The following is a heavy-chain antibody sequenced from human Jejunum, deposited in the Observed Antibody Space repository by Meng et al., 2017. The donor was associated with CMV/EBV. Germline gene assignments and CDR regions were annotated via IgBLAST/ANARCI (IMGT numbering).Heavy chain of an antibody. CDR1: GYTFTSYG. J-gene: IGHJ1*01. CDR3: ARAREVCSSINCDNEVGHFQF. Sequence: VRWVKHGAEVKKPGASGKVSCKASGYTFTSYGLSWVRQAPGQGLEWMGWISTYNGNTNYAQKLQGRVTMTTDTSTSTVYMEVRSLRSEDTAVYYCARAREVCSSINCDNEVGHFQFWGQGTLVTVAS. CDR2: ISTYNGNT. D-gene: IGHD2-2*02. V-gene: IGHV1-18*01.